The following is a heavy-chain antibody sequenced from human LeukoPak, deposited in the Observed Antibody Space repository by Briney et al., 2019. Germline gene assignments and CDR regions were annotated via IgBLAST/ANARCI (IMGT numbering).Heavy chain of an antibody. CDR3: ARGGYSYNYSPRGMDV. J-gene: IGHJ6*02. D-gene: IGHD5-18*01. CDR2: MNHNSGNT. Sequence: ASVKVSCKASGYTFTSYDINWVRQATGQGLEWMGWMNHNSGNTGYAQKFQGRVTMTRNTSISTAYMELSSLRSEDTAVYYCARGGYSYNYSPRGMDVWGQGTTVTVSS. CDR1: GYTFTSYD. V-gene: IGHV1-8*01.